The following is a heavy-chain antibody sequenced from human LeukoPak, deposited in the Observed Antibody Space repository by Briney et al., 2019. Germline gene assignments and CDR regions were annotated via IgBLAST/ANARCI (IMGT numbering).Heavy chain of an antibody. Sequence: PGGSLRLSCAASGFTFSKYAMNWVRQAPGKGLEWVSSISTSSIYIYYADSLKGRFTISRDNAKNSLYLQMNSLRAEDTAVYYCARVRLQPRTLLDDAFDIWGQGTMVTVSS. CDR2: ISTSSIYI. CDR1: GFTFSKYA. V-gene: IGHV3-21*01. D-gene: IGHD1-14*01. CDR3: ARVRLQPRTLLDDAFDI. J-gene: IGHJ3*02.